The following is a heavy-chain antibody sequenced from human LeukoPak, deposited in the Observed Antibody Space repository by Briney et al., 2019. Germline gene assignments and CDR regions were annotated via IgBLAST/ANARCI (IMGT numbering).Heavy chain of an antibody. D-gene: IGHD1-26*01. CDR1: GYTFTAYY. CDR3: ARGGTYSRGLLVY. Sequence: ASVQVSCKASGYTFTAYYMHWVRQAPGQGLEWMGWINPNSGGTNYAQKFQGRVTMTTDTSTSTAYMELRSLRSDDTAVYYCARGGTYSRGLLVYWGQGTLVTVSS. V-gene: IGHV1-2*02. J-gene: IGHJ4*02. CDR2: INPNSGGT.